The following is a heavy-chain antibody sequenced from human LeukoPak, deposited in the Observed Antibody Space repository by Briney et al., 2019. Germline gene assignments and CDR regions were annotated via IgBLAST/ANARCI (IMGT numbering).Heavy chain of an antibody. V-gene: IGHV3-43D*03. D-gene: IGHD5-18*01. CDR1: GFTFDDYA. Sequence: GGSLRLSCAASGFTFDDYAMHWVRQAPGKGLEWVSLISWDGGSTYYADSVKGRFTISRDNSKNSLYLQMNSLRAEDTALYYCAKAPGAMVLPDYYYMDVWGKGTTVTVSS. J-gene: IGHJ6*03. CDR3: AKAPGAMVLPDYYYMDV. CDR2: ISWDGGST.